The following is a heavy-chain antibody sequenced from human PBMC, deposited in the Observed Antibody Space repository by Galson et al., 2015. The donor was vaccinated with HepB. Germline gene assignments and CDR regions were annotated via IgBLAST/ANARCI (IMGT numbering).Heavy chain of an antibody. CDR1: GFTFSSYV. CDR2: ISYDGSTK. D-gene: IGHD6-6*01. CDR3: AKESPQYSTSSGVDY. V-gene: IGHV3-30*18. Sequence: SLRLSCAASGFTFSSYVMHWVRQAPGKGLEWVALISYDGSTKYYADSVKGRFTISGDNSKKTLYLQMNSLRPEDTAVYYCAKESPQYSTSSGVDYWGQGTLVTVSS. J-gene: IGHJ4*02.